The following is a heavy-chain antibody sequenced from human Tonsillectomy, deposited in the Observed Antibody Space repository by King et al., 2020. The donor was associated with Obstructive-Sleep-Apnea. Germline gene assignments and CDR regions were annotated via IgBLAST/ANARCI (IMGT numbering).Heavy chain of an antibody. CDR2: ISSSSSDI. D-gene: IGHD3-10*01. CDR1: GFTFYSYS. CDR3: ARDISFPLVGGTYYHYGMDV. Sequence: VQLVESGGGLVQPGGSLRLSCAASGFTFYSYSMNWVRQAPGKRLEWVSYISSSSSDIYYADSVKGRFTISRDNAKYSLSLQMSSLRAEDTAVYYCARDISFPLVGGTYYHYGMDVWGQGTTVTVSS. J-gene: IGHJ6*02. V-gene: IGHV3-48*04.